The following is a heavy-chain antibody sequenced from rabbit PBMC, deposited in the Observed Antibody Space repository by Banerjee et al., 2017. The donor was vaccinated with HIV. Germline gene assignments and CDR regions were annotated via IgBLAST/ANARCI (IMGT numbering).Heavy chain of an antibody. J-gene: IGHJ4*01. V-gene: IGHV1S45*01. CDR1: GFDFSNSYW. Sequence: QEHLEESGGDLVKPEGSLTLTCTASGFDFSNSYWICWVRQAPGKGLDWIGCIDAGSSGSTWYASWAKGRFTITKTSSTTVALQMTSLTAADMATYFCARDLTGVTGWNFNLWGPGTLVTVS. CDR3: ARDLTGVTGWNFNL. CDR2: IDAGSSGST. D-gene: IGHD7-1*01.